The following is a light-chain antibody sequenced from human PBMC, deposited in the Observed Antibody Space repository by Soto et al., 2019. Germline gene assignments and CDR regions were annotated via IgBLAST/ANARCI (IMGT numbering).Light chain of an antibody. J-gene: IGKJ2*01. CDR1: QSIRTK. V-gene: IGKV3-15*01. CDR2: DVS. Sequence: EIVLTQSPDTLSVSPGERATLSCRASQSIRTKLAWYQQKPGQAPRLLIYDVSNRATGIPARFSGSRSGAEFTLTISSLQSDDCAVYYCQQYDDWPPEYTFGQGTKVEIK. CDR3: QQYDDWPPEYT.